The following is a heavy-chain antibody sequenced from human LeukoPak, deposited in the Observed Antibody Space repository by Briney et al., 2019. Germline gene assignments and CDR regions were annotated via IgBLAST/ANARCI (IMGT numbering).Heavy chain of an antibody. J-gene: IGHJ5*02. Sequence: ASVKVSCKASGYSFTDYYIHWVRQAPGQGLEWMGWINPHSGATKYVQQFQGRVTMTRDTSTTTAYMELSSLRSDDTAVYYCARGRTMIRGISWFDPWGQGTLVRVSS. CDR1: GYSFTDYY. CDR3: ARGRTMIRGISWFDP. V-gene: IGHV1-2*02. D-gene: IGHD3-10*01. CDR2: INPHSGAT.